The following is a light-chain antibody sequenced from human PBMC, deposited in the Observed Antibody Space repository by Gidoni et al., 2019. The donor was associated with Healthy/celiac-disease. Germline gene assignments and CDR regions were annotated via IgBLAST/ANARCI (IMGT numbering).Light chain of an antibody. CDR2: DAS. CDR1: QSVSSY. J-gene: IGKJ3*01. CDR3: QQRSNWPLVT. V-gene: IGKV3-11*01. Sequence: EIVLTQSPATLSLSPGERATLSCRASQSVSSYLAWYQQKPGQAPRLLIYDASNRATGIPARFSVSGSGTDFTLTISSLEPEDFAVYYCQQRSNWPLVTFGPGTKVDIK.